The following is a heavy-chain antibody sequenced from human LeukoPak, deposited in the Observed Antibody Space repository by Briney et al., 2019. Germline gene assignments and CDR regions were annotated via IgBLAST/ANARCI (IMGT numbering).Heavy chain of an antibody. CDR3: ARVDYGDYGFDY. D-gene: IGHD4-17*01. V-gene: IGHV3-33*05. CDR2: ISNDESNK. J-gene: IGHJ4*02. CDR1: GFTFSHSG. Sequence: GGSLRLSCAASGFTFSHSGMHWVRQAPGKGLEWVAVISNDESNKYYGDSVKGRFTISRDNSKNTLYLQMNSLRAEDTAVYYCARVDYGDYGFDYWGQGTLVTVSS.